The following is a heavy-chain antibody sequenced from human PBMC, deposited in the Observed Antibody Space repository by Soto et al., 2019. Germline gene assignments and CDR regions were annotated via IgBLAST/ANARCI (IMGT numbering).Heavy chain of an antibody. CDR2: LSRSTGSTR. J-gene: IGHJ4*02. V-gene: IGHV3-11*01. D-gene: IGHD5-12*01. CDR1: GFTLNDYY. Sequence: QVQLVDSGGGLVKPGGSLRLSCAASGFTLNDYYMRWIRQVPGKGLEWVSYLSRSTGSTRYFADSVRGRFTISRDNARNSLYLQMNSLRDEDTAVYYCARQSSDGYNYPDYWGQGTLVTVSS. CDR3: ARQSSDGYNYPDY.